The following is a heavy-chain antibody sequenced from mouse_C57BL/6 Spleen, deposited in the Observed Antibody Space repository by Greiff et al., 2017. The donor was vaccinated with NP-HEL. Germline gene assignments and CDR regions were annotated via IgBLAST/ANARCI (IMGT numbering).Heavy chain of an antibody. Sequence: EVKLQQSGPELVKPGASVKIPCKASGYTFTDYNMDWVKQSHGKSLEWIGDINPNNGGTIYNQKFKGKATLTVDKSSSTAYMELRSLTSEDTAVYYCARLEDYPWYFDVWGTGTTVTVSS. D-gene: IGHD2-4*01. CDR3: ARLEDYPWYFDV. J-gene: IGHJ1*03. CDR2: INPNNGGT. CDR1: GYTFTDYN. V-gene: IGHV1-18*01.